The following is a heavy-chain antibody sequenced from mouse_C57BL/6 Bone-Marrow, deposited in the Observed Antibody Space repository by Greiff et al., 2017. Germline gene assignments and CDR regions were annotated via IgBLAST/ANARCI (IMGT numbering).Heavy chain of an antibody. Sequence: VQLQQSGAELVKPGASVKISCTASCFNIKNTYMHWVKQRPEQGLEWIGRIDPANGNTTYAPKFQGKATITADTSSNTAYLQLSSLTSEDTAIYYCAPYDGYFDVWGTGTTVTVSS. CDR3: APYDGYFDV. CDR2: IDPANGNT. V-gene: IGHV14-3*01. CDR1: CFNIKNTY. J-gene: IGHJ1*03. D-gene: IGHD2-12*01.